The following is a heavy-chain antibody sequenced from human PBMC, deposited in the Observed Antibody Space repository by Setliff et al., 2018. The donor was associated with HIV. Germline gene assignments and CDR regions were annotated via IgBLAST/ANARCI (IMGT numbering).Heavy chain of an antibody. CDR3: VRGYCSSTTCYDDYYYMDV. J-gene: IGHJ6*03. CDR2: IHYTGTT. Sequence: SETLSLTCTVSGDSIKGPWWWSWIRQSPGKRLEWTGNIHYTGTTHYNPSPKSRVTMSVDTSKKQFFLKLSSVTAADTAVYYCVRGYCSSTTCYDDYYYMDVWGKGSTVTVSS. D-gene: IGHD2-2*01. V-gene: IGHV4-59*11. CDR1: GDSIKGPW.